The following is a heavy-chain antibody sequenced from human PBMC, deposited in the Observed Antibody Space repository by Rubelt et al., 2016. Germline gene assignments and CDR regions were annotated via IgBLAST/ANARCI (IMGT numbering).Heavy chain of an antibody. J-gene: IGHJ6*02. V-gene: IGHV4-38-2*02. CDR3: ARRYDSSGYYSLLYGMDV. CDR1: GYSINNGYY. Sequence: QVQLQESGPGLVKPSETLSLTCTVSGYSINNGYYWGWIRQPPGKGLEWIASFFHDGSTKYNPSLKSRVTRSKDGSKSQFSRKLSSVTAADTAVYYCARRYDSSGYYSLLYGMDVWGQGTTVTVSS. D-gene: IGHD3-22*01. CDR2: FFHDGST.